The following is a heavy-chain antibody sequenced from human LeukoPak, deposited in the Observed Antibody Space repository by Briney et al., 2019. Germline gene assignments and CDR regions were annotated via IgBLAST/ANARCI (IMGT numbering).Heavy chain of an antibody. J-gene: IGHJ6*02. D-gene: IGHD3-22*01. CDR3: ASAIRYYDSSGYPPHHYYYYGMDV. CDR1: GYSFTSYC. CDR2: IYRGDSGT. V-gene: IGHV5-51*01. Sequence: GESLMISCYGSGYSFTSYCNGRVRHMAGKRLEWMGFIYRGDSGTRYNPSFQGQVTISADETISTANQQWSSLKAPDTAMYYCASAIRYYDSSGYPPHHYYYYGMDVWGQGTTVTVSS.